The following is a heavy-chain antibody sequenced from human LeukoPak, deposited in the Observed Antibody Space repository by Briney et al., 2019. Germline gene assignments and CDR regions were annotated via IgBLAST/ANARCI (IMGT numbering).Heavy chain of an antibody. V-gene: IGHV4-59*08. CDR1: GGSISSYY. CDR2: IYYSGST. J-gene: IGHJ5*02. CDR3: ARQGRDNWFDP. Sequence: SETLSLTCTVSGGSISSYYWSWIRQPPGKGLEWIGYIYYSGSTYYNPSLKSRVTISVDRSKNQFSLKLSSVTAADTAVYYCARQGRDNWFDPWGQGTLVTVSS.